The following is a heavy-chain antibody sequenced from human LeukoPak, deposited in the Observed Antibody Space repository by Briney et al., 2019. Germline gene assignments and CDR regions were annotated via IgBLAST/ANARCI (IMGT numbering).Heavy chain of an antibody. CDR1: GYAITSGGFS. D-gene: IGHD1-1*01. J-gene: IGHJ1*01. CDR3: ARGRGWNPLH. Sequence: SQTLSLTCTVSGYAITSGGFSWNWIRQPPGKGLEWIGCIYDRGPAYYNPSLKSRFTISVDRPKNQFFLNVTSLTAADTAVYYCARGRGWNPLHWGQGTLVTVSS. CDR2: IYDRGPA. V-gene: IGHV4-30-2*01.